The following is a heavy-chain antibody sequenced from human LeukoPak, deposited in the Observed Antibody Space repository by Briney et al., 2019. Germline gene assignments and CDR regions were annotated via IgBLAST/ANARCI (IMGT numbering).Heavy chain of an antibody. CDR1: GGSISSYY. Sequence: KSSETLSPTCTVSGGSISSYYWSWIRQPPGKGLEWIGYIYYSGSTNYNPSLKSRVTISVDTSKNQFSLKLSSVTAADTAVYYCAGSATGAFDIWGQGTMVTVSS. J-gene: IGHJ3*02. CDR3: AGSATGAFDI. CDR2: IYYSGST. V-gene: IGHV4-59*01. D-gene: IGHD2-15*01.